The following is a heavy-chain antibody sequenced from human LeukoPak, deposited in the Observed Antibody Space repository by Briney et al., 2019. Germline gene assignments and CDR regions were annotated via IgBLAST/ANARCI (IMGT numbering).Heavy chain of an antibody. CDR1: GFTVRTEY. CDR2: IYRSGST. J-gene: IGHJ4*02. Sequence: GGPMILPWGASGFTVRTEYMSWGRLTKGKGLEWVSVIYRSGSTYYADSVKGRFTIFRDNSKNTLYLQMNSLRAEDTAVYYCAKDQSQYSSSYLDYWGQGTLVTVSS. D-gene: IGHD6-6*01. V-gene: IGHV3-53*01. CDR3: AKDQSQYSSSYLDY.